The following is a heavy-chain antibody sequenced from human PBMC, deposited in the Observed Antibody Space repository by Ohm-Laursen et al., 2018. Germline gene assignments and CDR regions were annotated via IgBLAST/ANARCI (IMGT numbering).Heavy chain of an antibody. D-gene: IGHD2/OR15-2a*01. CDR2: IKSKAAGETR. CDR3: STDHFS. J-gene: IGHJ5*02. CDR1: GFTFDDFA. Sequence: GSLRLSCAASGFTFDDFAMHWVRQAPGRGLEYVGRIKSKAAGETREYAEPVKGRFTILRDDSKNTLSLQMNSLKTEDTGVYYCSTDHFSWGQGTLVTVSS. V-gene: IGHV3-15*01.